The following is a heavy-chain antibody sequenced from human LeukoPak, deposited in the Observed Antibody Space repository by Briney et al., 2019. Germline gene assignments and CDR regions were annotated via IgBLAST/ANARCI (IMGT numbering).Heavy chain of an antibody. Sequence: ASVKVSCKASGGTFSSYAISWVRQAPGQGLEWMGGIIPIFGTANYAQKFQGRVTITADESTSTAYMELSSLRSEDTAVYYCASSSGYYDSSGLYNWFAPGGQGPLVTVS. D-gene: IGHD3-22*01. V-gene: IGHV1-69*13. CDR1: GGTFSSYA. CDR3: ASSSGYYDSSGLYNWFAP. J-gene: IGHJ5*02. CDR2: IIPIFGTA.